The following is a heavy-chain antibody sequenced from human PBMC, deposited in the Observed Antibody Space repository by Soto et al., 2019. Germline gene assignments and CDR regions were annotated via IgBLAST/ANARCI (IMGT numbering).Heavy chain of an antibody. CDR3: ARRRGYSGYDLAWYFDL. CDR1: GGSFSGYY. CDR2: INHSGST. Sequence: QVQLQQWGAGLLKPSETLSLTCAVYGGSFSGYYWSWIRQPPGKGLEWIGEINHSGSTNYNPSPKSRVTISVDTSKNQFSLKLSSVTAADTAVYYCARRRGYSGYDLAWYFDLWGRGTLVTVSS. D-gene: IGHD5-12*01. J-gene: IGHJ2*01. V-gene: IGHV4-34*01.